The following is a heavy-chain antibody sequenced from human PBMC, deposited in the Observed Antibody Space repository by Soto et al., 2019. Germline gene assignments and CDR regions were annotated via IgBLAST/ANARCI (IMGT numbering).Heavy chain of an antibody. J-gene: IGHJ5*02. Sequence: QITLKESGPPLVKPTQTLTLTCTVSGFSLSTGGVGVGWIRQPPGKALEWLALIYWNDDKRYSPSLKSRLTITKDTSKNQVVLTMTNMDPVDTATYFCAHRGYGDYPRDNWFDPWGQGTLVTVSS. CDR2: IYWNDDK. V-gene: IGHV2-5*01. D-gene: IGHD4-17*01. CDR1: GFSLSTGGVG. CDR3: AHRGYGDYPRDNWFDP.